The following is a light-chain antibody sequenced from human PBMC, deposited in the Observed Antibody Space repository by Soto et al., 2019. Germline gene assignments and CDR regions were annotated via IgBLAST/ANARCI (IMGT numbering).Light chain of an antibody. CDR3: QQYGSSTWT. V-gene: IGKV3-20*01. CDR2: GAS. J-gene: IGKJ1*01. Sequence: EIVFTQAPGTLYLSPGERATLSCRGSQSVSSSNLAWYQQKPGQATRLLIYGASSRATGIPDRFGGSGSGTDFTLTISRLEPEDFAVYYCQQYGSSTWTFGQGTKVEIK. CDR1: QSVSSSN.